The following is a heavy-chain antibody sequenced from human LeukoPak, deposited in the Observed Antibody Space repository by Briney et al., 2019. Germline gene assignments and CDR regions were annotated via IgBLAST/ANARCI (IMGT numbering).Heavy chain of an antibody. J-gene: IGHJ5*02. D-gene: IGHD3-22*01. CDR1: GYTFTGYY. V-gene: IGHV1-2*06. CDR3: ARDWYYYDSSGYYYVDWFDP. Sequence: ASVKVSCKASGYTFTGYYMHWVRQAPGQGLEWMGRINPNSGGTNYAQKFQGRVTMTRDTPISTAYMELSRLRSDDTAVYYCARDWYYYDSSGYYYVDWFDPWGQGTLVTVSS. CDR2: INPNSGGT.